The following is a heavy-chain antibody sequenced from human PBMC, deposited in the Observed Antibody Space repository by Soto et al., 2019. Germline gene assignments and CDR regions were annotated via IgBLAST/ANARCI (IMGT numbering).Heavy chain of an antibody. CDR2: IWYDGRNK. V-gene: IGHV3-33*01. J-gene: IGHJ5*02. Sequence: GGSLRLSCAASDFIFSNYGIHWVRQAPGKGLEWVAVIWYDGRNKYYADSVKGRFTISRDNSKNTLYLQMNSLRAEDTGVYYCARGVVVVAAIVSDWFDPWGQGTLVTVSS. D-gene: IGHD2-15*01. CDR1: DFIFSNYG. CDR3: ARGVVVVAAIVSDWFDP.